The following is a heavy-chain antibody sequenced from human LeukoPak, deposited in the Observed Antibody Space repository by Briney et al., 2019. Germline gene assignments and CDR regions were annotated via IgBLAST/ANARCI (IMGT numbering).Heavy chain of an antibody. J-gene: IGHJ4*02. V-gene: IGHV4-59*01. Sequence: SETLSLTCTVPGGSISSYYWSWIRQPPGKGLEWIGYIYYSGSTNYNPSLKSRVTISVDTSKNQFSLKLSSVTAADTAVYYCARGWYSSSWFEPFDYWGQGTLVTVSS. CDR1: GGSISSYY. CDR3: ARGWYSSSWFEPFDY. CDR2: IYYSGST. D-gene: IGHD6-13*01.